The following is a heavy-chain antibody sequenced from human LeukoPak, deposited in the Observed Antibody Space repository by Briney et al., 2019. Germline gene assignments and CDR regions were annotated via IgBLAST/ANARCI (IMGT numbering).Heavy chain of an antibody. D-gene: IGHD6-19*01. CDR3: ARHNKPGYSSGWQPVDY. CDR2: ISAYNGNT. J-gene: IGHJ4*02. Sequence: ASVKVSCKASGYTFTSYGISWVRQAPGQGLEWMGWISAYNGNTNYAQKFQGRVTITADESTSTAYMELSSLRSEDTAVYYCARHNKPGYSSGWQPVDYWGQGTLVTVSS. CDR1: GYTFTSYG. V-gene: IGHV1-18*01.